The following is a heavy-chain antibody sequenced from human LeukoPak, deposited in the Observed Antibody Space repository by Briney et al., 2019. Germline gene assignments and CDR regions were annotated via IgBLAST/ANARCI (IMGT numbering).Heavy chain of an antibody. CDR2: IRFDGSDT. CDR1: GFTFSHYG. Sequence: GGSLRLSCEASGFTFSHYGMHWVRQAPGKGLEWVAFIRFDGSDTYYEESVKGRFTVSRDNSKDALDLQMNSLRAEDTAMYYCARSLSAGSGWYYFDYGGQGTLVTVSS. D-gene: IGHD6-19*01. J-gene: IGHJ4*02. CDR3: ARSLSAGSGWYYFDY. V-gene: IGHV3-30*02.